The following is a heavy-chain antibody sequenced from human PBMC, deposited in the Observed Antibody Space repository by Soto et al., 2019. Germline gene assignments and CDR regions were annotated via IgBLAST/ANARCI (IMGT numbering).Heavy chain of an antibody. D-gene: IGHD6-13*01. CDR2: IASDGKDK. J-gene: IGHJ4*02. CDR1: GFTSSNHA. V-gene: IGHV3-30*18. Sequence: QVQLVESGGGVVQPGRSLKLSCAASGFTSSNHAIHWVRQAPGKGLEWVAVIASDGKDKRYADSVTGRFTISRDNSKNTVYLQLNSLRGEDTAVYYCANDGAIAAADFFFDYWGQGSLVTVSS. CDR3: ANDGAIAAADFFFDY.